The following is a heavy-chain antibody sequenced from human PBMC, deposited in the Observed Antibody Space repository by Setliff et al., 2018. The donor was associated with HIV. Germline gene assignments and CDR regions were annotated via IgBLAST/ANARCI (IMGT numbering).Heavy chain of an antibody. CDR3: ASHGGRYFNS. CDR2: IYTSGST. CDR1: GGSISSGSYY. D-gene: IGHD2-15*01. J-gene: IGHJ4*02. V-gene: IGHV4-61*09. Sequence: PSETLSLTCTVSGGSISSGSYYWSWIRQPAGKGLEWIGQIYTSGSTNYNPSLESRVTISVDTSKNQFSLKLISVTAADTAVYYCASHGGRYFNSWGQGSLVTVSS.